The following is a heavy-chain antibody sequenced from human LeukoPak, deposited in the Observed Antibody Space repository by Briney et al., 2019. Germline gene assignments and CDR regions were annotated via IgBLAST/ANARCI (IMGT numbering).Heavy chain of an antibody. Sequence: SETLSLTCTVSGGSIYSHYWSWIRQPPGKGLEWIGDIYYKGSTNYNPSLKSRVTISVDTSKNHLSLKLTSVLAADTAIYYCVRRDNTGWNYFDYWGQGILVTVSS. J-gene: IGHJ4*02. CDR3: VRRDNTGWNYFDY. CDR1: GGSIYSHY. V-gene: IGHV4-59*08. CDR2: IYYKGST. D-gene: IGHD6-19*01.